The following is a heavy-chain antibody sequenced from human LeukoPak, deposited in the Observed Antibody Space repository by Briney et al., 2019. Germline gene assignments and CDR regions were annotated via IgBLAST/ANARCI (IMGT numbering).Heavy chain of an antibody. CDR1: GDSVSSNSAA. J-gene: IGHJ6*04. CDR3: ARFYGSASNVPYYYYGMDV. V-gene: IGHV6-1*01. CDR2: TYYRSKWYN. Sequence: SQTLSLTCAISGDSVSSNSAAWNWIRQSPSRGLEWLGRTYYRSKWYNDYAVSVKSRITINPDTSKNQFSLQLNSVTPEDTAVYYCARFYGSASNVPYYYYGMDVWGKGTTVTVSS. D-gene: IGHD3-10*01.